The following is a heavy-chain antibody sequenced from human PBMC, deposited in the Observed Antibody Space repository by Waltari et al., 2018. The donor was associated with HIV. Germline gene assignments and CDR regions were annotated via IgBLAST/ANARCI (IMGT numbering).Heavy chain of an antibody. J-gene: IGHJ3*01. CDR3: VRGSYDYVRGSQPGNAFEV. Sequence: RGAGPLNPSGNLSPVGRVYGRSLGGHFWVWVPPPPGGGREWIGEINHNGVTNYKSALGGRVALSVDTSKNQFSLEVASVTAADTALYFCVRGSYDYVRGSQPGNAFEVWGQGTPVIVS. V-gene: IGHV4-34*01. D-gene: IGHD3-16*01. CDR2: INHNGVT. CDR1: GRSLGGHF.